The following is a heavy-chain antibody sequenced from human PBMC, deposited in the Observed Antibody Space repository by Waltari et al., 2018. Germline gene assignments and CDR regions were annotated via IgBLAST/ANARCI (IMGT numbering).Heavy chain of an antibody. V-gene: IGHV4-4*07. Sequence: QVQLQESGPGLVKPSETLSLTCTVSGGSISSYYWSWIRPPAGKGLGWIGRSYTSGSTNYSPCLKSRVTMSVDTSKNQFSLKLSSVTAADTAVYYCARVSEGEQQLVLNAFDIWGQGTMVTVSS. CDR2: SYTSGST. D-gene: IGHD6-13*01. J-gene: IGHJ3*02. CDR3: ARVSEGEQQLVLNAFDI. CDR1: GGSISSYY.